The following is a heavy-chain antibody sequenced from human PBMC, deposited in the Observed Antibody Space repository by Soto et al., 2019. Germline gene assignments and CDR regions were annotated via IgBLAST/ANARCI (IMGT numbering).Heavy chain of an antibody. CDR1: GFTFSSYS. J-gene: IGHJ4*02. CDR3: ATHYYDSSGYYCPQFDY. V-gene: IGHV3-48*01. D-gene: IGHD3-22*01. CDR2: ISSSSSTI. Sequence: GGSLRLSCAASGFTFSSYSMNWVRQAPGKGLEWVSYISSSSSTIYYADSVKGRFTISRDNAKNSLYLQMNSLRAEDTAVYYCATHYYDSSGYYCPQFDYWGQGTLVTVSS.